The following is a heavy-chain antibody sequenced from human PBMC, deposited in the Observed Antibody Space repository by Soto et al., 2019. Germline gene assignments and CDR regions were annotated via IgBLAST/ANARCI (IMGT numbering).Heavy chain of an antibody. Sequence: PGGSLRLSCEGSGFTFSGHYMDWVRQAPGKGLEWLGRIRNKPNGHTTAYAASVKGRFTISRDDSKNLVYLQMNSLKSEDTDLYYCSTTVITAPLFEYWGQGTLVAVSS. V-gene: IGHV3-72*01. J-gene: IGHJ4*02. CDR3: STTVITAPLFEY. CDR1: GFTFSGHY. CDR2: IRNKPNGHTT. D-gene: IGHD2-21*02.